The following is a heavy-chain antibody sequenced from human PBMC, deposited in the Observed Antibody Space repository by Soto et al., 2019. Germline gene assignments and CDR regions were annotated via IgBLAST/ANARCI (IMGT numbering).Heavy chain of an antibody. CDR2: IYDSGST. D-gene: IGHD6-6*01. CDR1: GGSISSYY. Sequence: PSETLSLTCTVSGGSISSYYWSWIRQPPGKGLEWIGYIYDSGSTNYNPSLKSRVTISVDTSKNQFSLRLTSVTAADTAMYYCAAPPRYWGRGTLVTVS. CDR3: AAPPRY. V-gene: IGHV4-59*01. J-gene: IGHJ4*02.